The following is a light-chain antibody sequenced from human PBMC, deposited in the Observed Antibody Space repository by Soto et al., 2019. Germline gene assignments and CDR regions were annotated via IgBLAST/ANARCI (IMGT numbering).Light chain of an antibody. CDR2: AAS. CDR3: QQYDSSWT. J-gene: IGKJ1*01. V-gene: IGKV3-20*01. CDR1: QSVSSSY. Sequence: EIVLTQSPGTLSLSPGERATLSCRASQSVSSSYLAWYQQKPGKAPKLLIYAASSLESGVPSRFSGSGSGTEFTLTISSLQPDDFATYYCQQYDSSWTFGQGTKVDIK.